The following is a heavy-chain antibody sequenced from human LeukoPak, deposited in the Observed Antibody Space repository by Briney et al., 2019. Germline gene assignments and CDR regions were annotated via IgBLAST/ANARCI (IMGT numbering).Heavy chain of an antibody. D-gene: IGHD6-13*01. Sequence: PSETLSLTCAVYGGSFSGYYWSWIRQPPGKGLEWIGEINYSGSTNYNPSLKSRVTISVDTSKNQFSLKLSSVTAADTAVYYCARGREYSSSWYPNYFDYWGQGTLVTVSS. V-gene: IGHV4-34*01. J-gene: IGHJ4*02. CDR2: INYSGST. CDR3: ARGREYSSSWYPNYFDY. CDR1: GGSFSGYY.